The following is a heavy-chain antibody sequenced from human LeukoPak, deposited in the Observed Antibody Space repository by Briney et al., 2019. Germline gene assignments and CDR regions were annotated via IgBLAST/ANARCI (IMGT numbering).Heavy chain of an antibody. V-gene: IGHV4-59*01. J-gene: IGHJ6*02. D-gene: IGHD6-19*01. CDR2: IYYSGST. CDR1: GCSISSYY. CDR3: ARFIAVAGTFYYGMDV. Sequence: SETLSLTCTVSGCSISSYYWSWIRQPPGKGLEWIGYIYYSGSTNYNPSLKSRVTISVDTSKNQFSLKLSSVTAADTAVYYCARFIAVAGTFYYGMDVWGQGTTVTVSS.